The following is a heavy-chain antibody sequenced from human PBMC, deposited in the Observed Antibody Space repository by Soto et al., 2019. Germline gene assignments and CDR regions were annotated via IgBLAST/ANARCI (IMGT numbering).Heavy chain of an antibody. CDR3: ARDRRMTTVLLGGYYYYAMDV. CDR1: GGSISSTDYY. CDR2: IYYSGTT. V-gene: IGHV4-30-4*01. Sequence: SETLSLTCTVSGGSISSTDYYWSWIRQPPGKGLECLGSIYYSGTTYSNLSLKSRLTMSVDTSKNQFSLRLSSVTAADTAIYFCARDRRMTTVLLGGYYYYAMDVWGHGTTVTVSS. D-gene: IGHD4-4*01. J-gene: IGHJ6*02.